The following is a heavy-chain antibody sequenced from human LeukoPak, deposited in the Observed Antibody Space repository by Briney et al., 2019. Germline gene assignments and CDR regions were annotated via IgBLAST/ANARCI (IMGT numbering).Heavy chain of an antibody. J-gene: IGHJ4*02. D-gene: IGHD1-26*01. Sequence: SETLSLTCTVSGGSISSYYWSWIRQPPGKGLEWIGDIYYSGSTNYNPSLKSRVTISVDTSKNQFSLRLSSVTAADTAVYFSARLASGSYGPLTPFDYWGQGTLVTVSS. CDR1: GGSISSYY. CDR2: IYYSGST. V-gene: IGHV4-59*08. CDR3: ARLASGSYGPLTPFDY.